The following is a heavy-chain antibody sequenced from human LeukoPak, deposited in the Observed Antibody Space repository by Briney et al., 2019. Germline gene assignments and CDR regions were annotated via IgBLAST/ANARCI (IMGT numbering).Heavy chain of an antibody. CDR3: APVTYFYWYFDL. Sequence: GGSLRLSCEASGFTFSRYSMTWVRQVPGKGLEWVANIKQDGSETSYVDSVKGRFTISRDNTKDSLFLQMDSLRADDTAVYYCAPVTYFYWYFDLWGRGTLVTVSS. J-gene: IGHJ2*01. CDR1: GFTFSRYS. D-gene: IGHD2-8*01. CDR2: IKQDGSET. V-gene: IGHV3-7*01.